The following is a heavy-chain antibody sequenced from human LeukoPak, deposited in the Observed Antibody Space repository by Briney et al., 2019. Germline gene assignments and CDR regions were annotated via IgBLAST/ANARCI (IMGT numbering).Heavy chain of an antibody. J-gene: IGHJ5*02. CDR1: GYTFTSYY. CDR3: ARTHGLTNWFDP. Sequence: ASVKVSCKASGYTFTSYYMHWVRQAPGQGLEWMGVINPSGGSTSYAQKFQGRVTMTRDTSTSTVYTELSSLRSEDTAVYYCARTHGLTNWFDPWGQGTLVTVSS. CDR2: INPSGGST. D-gene: IGHD4-17*01. V-gene: IGHV1-46*01.